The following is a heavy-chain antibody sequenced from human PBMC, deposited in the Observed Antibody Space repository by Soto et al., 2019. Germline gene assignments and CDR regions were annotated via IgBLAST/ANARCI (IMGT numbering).Heavy chain of an antibody. CDR2: ISGSGGST. Sequence: GGSLRLSCAASGFTFSSYAMSWVRQAPGKVLEWVSAISGSGGSTYYADSVKGRFTISRDNSKNTLYLQMNSLRAEDTAVYYCAKNYPDYGDYVSWFDPWGQGTLVTVSS. D-gene: IGHD4-17*01. J-gene: IGHJ5*02. CDR3: AKNYPDYGDYVSWFDP. V-gene: IGHV3-23*01. CDR1: GFTFSSYA.